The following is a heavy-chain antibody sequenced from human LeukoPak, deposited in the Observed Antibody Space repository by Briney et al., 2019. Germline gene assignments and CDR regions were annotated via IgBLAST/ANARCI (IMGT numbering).Heavy chain of an antibody. CDR2: IYYSGST. V-gene: IGHV4-39*01. J-gene: IGHJ3*02. D-gene: IGHD3-22*01. CDR3: ATSRYYYDSSGYYNGAAFDI. CDR1: GGSISSSSYY. Sequence: SETQSLTCTVSGGSISSSSYYWGWIRQPPGKGLERIGSIYYSGSTSSNPSLKGRVTISVDTSKNQFSLKLSSVTAADTAVYYCATSRYYYDSSGYYNGAAFDIWGQGTMVTVSS.